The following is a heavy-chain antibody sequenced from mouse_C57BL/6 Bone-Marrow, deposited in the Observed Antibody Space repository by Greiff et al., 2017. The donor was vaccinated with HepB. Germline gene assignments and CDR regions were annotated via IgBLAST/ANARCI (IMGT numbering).Heavy chain of an antibody. CDR3: ARDYTLDY. D-gene: IGHD2-12*01. CDR1: GFTFSDFY. J-gene: IGHJ2*01. Sequence: EVKLVESGGGLVQSGRSLRLSCATSGFTFSDFYMEWVRQAPGKGLEWIAASRNKANDYTTEYGASVKGRFIVSRDTSQSILYLQMNALRAEDTAIYYCARDYTLDYWGQGTTLTVSS. CDR2: SRNKANDYTT. V-gene: IGHV7-1*01.